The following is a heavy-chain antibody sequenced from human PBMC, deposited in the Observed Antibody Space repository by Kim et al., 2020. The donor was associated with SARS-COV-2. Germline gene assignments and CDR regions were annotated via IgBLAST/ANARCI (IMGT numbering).Heavy chain of an antibody. V-gene: IGHV4-39*01. J-gene: IGHJ4*02. CDR3: STFDS. Sequence: IYYSESTYHNPSLKGRVTISVDTSKNQFSLRLGSVAAADTAVYYCSTFDSWGQGTLVTVSS. CDR2: IYYSEST.